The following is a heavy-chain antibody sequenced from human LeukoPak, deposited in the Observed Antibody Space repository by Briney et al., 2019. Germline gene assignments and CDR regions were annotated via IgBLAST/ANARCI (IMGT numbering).Heavy chain of an antibody. D-gene: IGHD1-26*01. Sequence: SPGGSLRLSCAASGITFSSYEVNWIRQPPGKGLEWIGSIYYSGSTFYSPSLKSRATISVDPSKNRFSLKVNSVTAADTAVYYCVSQTPLYSGSFYFDYWSQGTLVTVSS. V-gene: IGHV4-39*01. CDR2: IYYSGST. CDR3: VSQTPLYSGSFYFDY. CDR1: GITFSSYE. J-gene: IGHJ4*02.